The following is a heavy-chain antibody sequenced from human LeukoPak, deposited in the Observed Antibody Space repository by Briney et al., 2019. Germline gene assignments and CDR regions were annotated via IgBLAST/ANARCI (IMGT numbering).Heavy chain of an antibody. CDR2: IKEDGSQR. CDR3: ARDGDNAYYFGMDV. CDR1: GFTFSSYS. V-gene: IGHV3-7*05. J-gene: IGHJ6*02. D-gene: IGHD1-14*01. Sequence: GGSLRLSCAASGFTFSSYSMNWVRQAPGKGLEWVANIKEDGSQRHYVDSVKGRFTISRDNGKNSLYLQMNSLRAEDTAIYYCARDGDNAYYFGMDVWGQGTTVTVSS.